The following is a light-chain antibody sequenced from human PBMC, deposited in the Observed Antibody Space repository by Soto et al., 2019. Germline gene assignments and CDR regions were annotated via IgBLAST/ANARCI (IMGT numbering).Light chain of an antibody. V-gene: IGLV2-14*03. CDR1: FSDVGGYDS. CDR2: GVN. J-gene: IGLJ1*01. Sequence: QSVLTQPASVSGSPGQSIPISCTGTFSDVGGYDSVSWYQQHPGRAPKLIIYGVNNRPSGVSNRFSASKSADTASLTISGLQAEDEANYYCCSYTTSTTYVFGTGTKVTVL. CDR3: CSYTTSTTYV.